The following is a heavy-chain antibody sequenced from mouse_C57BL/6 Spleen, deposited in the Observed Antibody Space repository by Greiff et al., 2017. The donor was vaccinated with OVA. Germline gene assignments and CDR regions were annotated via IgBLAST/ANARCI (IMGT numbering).Heavy chain of an antibody. CDR2: IYPGSGST. D-gene: IGHD1-1*01. Sequence: QVQLQQSGAELVKPGASVKMSCKASGYTFTSYWITWVKQRPGQGLEWIGVIYPGSGSTNYNEKFKSKATLTVDTSSSTAYMQLSSLTSEDYAVYYYARKENYYGSSHSYAMDYWGQGTSVTVSS. CDR3: ARKENYYGSSHSYAMDY. V-gene: IGHV1-55*01. CDR1: GYTFTSYW. J-gene: IGHJ4*01.